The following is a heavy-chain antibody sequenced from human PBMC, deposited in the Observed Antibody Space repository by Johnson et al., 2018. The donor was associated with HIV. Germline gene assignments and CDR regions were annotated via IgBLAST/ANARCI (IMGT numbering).Heavy chain of an antibody. J-gene: IGHJ3*02. D-gene: IGHD3-22*01. V-gene: IGHV3-23*04. Sequence: VQLVESGGGLVQPGGSLRLSCAASGFTFRNYWMSWVRQAPGKGLEWVSAISGSGGSTYYADSVKGRFTISRDNSKNTLYLQMNSLRAEATAVYYCAKHGGYSDGPNDAFDIWGQGTMVTVSS. CDR2: ISGSGGST. CDR1: GFTFRNYW. CDR3: AKHGGYSDGPNDAFDI.